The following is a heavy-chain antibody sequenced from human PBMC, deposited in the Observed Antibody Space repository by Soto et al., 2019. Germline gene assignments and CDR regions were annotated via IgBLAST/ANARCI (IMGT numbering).Heavy chain of an antibody. Sequence: SETLSLTCSVSGSSMTTYYWHWIRQAPGKGLEWIGFIYNSGRGSTGSNPSLKSRVTISVDTSKNQFSLKLSSVTAADTAVYYCARLITEQQLDIRRPVWFDPWGQGTLVTVSS. D-gene: IGHD6-13*01. CDR3: ARLITEQQLDIRRPVWFDP. CDR1: GSSMTTYY. V-gene: IGHV4-59*08. J-gene: IGHJ5*02. CDR2: IYNSGRGST.